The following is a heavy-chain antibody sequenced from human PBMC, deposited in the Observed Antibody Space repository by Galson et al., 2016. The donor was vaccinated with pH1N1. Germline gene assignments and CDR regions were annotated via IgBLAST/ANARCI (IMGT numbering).Heavy chain of an antibody. CDR3: ARHPRYYDSSGYYFDY. V-gene: IGHV4-38-2*01. D-gene: IGHD3-22*01. CDR2: IYHSGTT. CDR1: GYSIRNGYF. Sequence: ETLSLTCAVSGYSIRNGYFWGWIRQPPGQGLEWIGIIYHSGTTYYNPSLESRVTISVDTSKNQFSLNVKSVTAADTAVYYCARHPRYYDSSGYYFDYWGQGILVTVSS. J-gene: IGHJ4*02.